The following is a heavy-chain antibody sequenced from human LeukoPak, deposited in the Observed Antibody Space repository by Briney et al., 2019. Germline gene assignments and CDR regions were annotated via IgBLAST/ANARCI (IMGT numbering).Heavy chain of an antibody. V-gene: IGHV3-66*01. CDR2: IYSGGST. CDR1: GFTVSSNY. D-gene: IGHD3-10*01. CDR3: ARDRDYGSGRGGHDAFDI. Sequence: QPGGSLRLSCAASGFTVSSNYMSWVRQAPGKGPEWVSVIYSGGSTYYADSVKGKFTISRDNSKNTLYLQMNSLRAEDTAVYYCARDRDYGSGRGGHDAFDIWGQGTMVTVPS. J-gene: IGHJ3*02.